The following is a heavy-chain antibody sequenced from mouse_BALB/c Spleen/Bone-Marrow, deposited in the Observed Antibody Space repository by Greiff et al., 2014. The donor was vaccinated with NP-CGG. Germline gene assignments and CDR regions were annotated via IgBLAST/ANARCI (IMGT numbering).Heavy chain of an antibody. V-gene: IGHV2-2*02. D-gene: IGHD2-1*01. J-gene: IGHJ4*01. CDR2: IWSGGST. CDR3: ARMRYYGNYYAMNY. Sequence: VMLVESGPGLVQPSQSLSITCTVSGFSLTSYGVHWVRQSPGKGLEWLGVIWSGGSTDYNAAFISRLSISKDNSKSQVFFKMNSLQANDTAIYYCARMRYYGNYYAMNYWGQGTSVTVSS. CDR1: GFSLTSYG.